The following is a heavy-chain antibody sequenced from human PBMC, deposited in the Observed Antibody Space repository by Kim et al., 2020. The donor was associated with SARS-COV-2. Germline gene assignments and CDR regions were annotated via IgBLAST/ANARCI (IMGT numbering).Heavy chain of an antibody. D-gene: IGHD2-21*01. J-gene: IGHJ5*02. CDR2: QDGRAK. V-gene: IGHV3-7*04. Sequence: QDGRAKFYVEPVKGRFTISRDNAKNSVFLQRNSLRAEDTAVYYCVRGIPSAWGQGTLVTVSS. CDR3: VRGIPSA.